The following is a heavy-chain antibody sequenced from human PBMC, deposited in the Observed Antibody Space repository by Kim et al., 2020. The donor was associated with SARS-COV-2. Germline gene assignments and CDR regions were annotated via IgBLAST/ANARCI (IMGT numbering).Heavy chain of an antibody. D-gene: IGHD6-13*01. CDR1: GGSISSSSYY. CDR3: AREGSSCWYY. Sequence: SETLSLTCTVSGGSISSSSYYWAWVRQPPGGGLEWIGSIYDSGSIYYNPSLRSRVTLSVDTSKNQFSLRVSSVTAADTAVYYCAREGSSCWYYWGQGAL. V-gene: IGHV4-39*07. J-gene: IGHJ4*02. CDR2: IYDSGSI.